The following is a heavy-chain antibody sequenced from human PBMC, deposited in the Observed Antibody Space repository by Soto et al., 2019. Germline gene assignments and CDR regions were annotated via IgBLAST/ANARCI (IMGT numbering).Heavy chain of an antibody. D-gene: IGHD1-7*01. CDR1: GFTFSSYS. Sequence: GGSLRLSCAASGFTFSSYSMNWVRQAPGKGLEWVSYISSSSSTIYYADSVKGRFTISRDNAKNSLYLQMNSLRDEDTAVYYFARVTITGTTTWRDYYYGMDVWGQGTTVTVSS. CDR3: ARVTITGTTTWRDYYYGMDV. J-gene: IGHJ6*02. CDR2: ISSSSSTI. V-gene: IGHV3-48*02.